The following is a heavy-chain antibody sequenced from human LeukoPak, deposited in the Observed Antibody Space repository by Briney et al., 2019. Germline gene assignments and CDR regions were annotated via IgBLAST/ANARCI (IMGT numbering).Heavy chain of an antibody. V-gene: IGHV1-46*01. Sequence: GASVKVSCKASGYTFIGYYMYWVRQAPGQGLEWMGIINPSGGSTSYAQKFQGRVTMTRDTSTSTVYMELSSLRSEDTAVYYCARDQHVGRCSSTSCPNGYGMDVWGQGTTVTVSS. D-gene: IGHD2-2*01. CDR2: INPSGGST. J-gene: IGHJ6*02. CDR1: GYTFIGYY. CDR3: ARDQHVGRCSSTSCPNGYGMDV.